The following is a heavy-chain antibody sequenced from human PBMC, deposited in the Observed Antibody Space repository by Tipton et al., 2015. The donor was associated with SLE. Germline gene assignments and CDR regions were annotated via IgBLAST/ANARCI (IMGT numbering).Heavy chain of an antibody. Sequence: LRLSCAVYGGSFSGYYWNWIRQVPGKGLEWIGEINHRGTIKYNPPLNNGVSISVDTSNNQFSLKLTSVAAADTAVYYCARDRSLEDAFDLWGQGTLVSVSS. V-gene: IGHV4-34*01. J-gene: IGHJ3*01. CDR3: ARDRSLEDAFDL. D-gene: IGHD3-16*02. CDR2: INHRGTI. CDR1: GGSFSGYY.